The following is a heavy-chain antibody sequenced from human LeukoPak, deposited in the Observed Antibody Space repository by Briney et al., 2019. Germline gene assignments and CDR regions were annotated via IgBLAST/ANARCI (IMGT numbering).Heavy chain of an antibody. CDR2: ISGSGGGT. J-gene: IGHJ4*02. CDR1: GFTFSSYA. D-gene: IGHD1-26*01. CDR3: AKGGVVGSYSYFDY. Sequence: GGSLRLSCAASGFTFSSYAMSWVRQAPGKGLEWVSAISGSGGGTYYADSVKGRFTISRDNSKNTLYLQMNSLRAEDTAVYYCAKGGVVGSYSYFDYWGQGTLVTVSS. V-gene: IGHV3-23*01.